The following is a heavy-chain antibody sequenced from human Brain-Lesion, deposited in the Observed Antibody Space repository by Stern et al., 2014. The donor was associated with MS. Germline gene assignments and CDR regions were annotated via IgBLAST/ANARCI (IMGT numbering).Heavy chain of an antibody. D-gene: IGHD6-19*01. CDR2: ISGRGGPT. CDR3: AKWPHHIAVAGTRYFQH. CDR1: GFSFSTYA. Sequence: EVKLLESGGGLVKPGGSLRLSCAASGFSFSTYAMSWGRQTPGKGLQWVSGISGRGGPTYYADSVKGRFTISRDNSKNTLYLQMDSLRADDTAVYYCAKWPHHIAVAGTRYFQHWGQGTLVTVSS. V-gene: IGHV3-23*01. J-gene: IGHJ1*01.